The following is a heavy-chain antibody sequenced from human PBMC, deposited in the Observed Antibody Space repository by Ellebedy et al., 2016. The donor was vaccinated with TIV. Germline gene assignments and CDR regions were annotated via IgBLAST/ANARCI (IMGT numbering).Heavy chain of an antibody. CDR2: TYYASKWYY. J-gene: IGHJ3*01. D-gene: IGHD3-3*01. CDR1: GDSVSSNSLS. Sequence: LRLSCGISGDSVSSNSLSWNWIRQSPSGGLEWLARTYYASKWYYDYAVSLQGRITINPDTSKNQVSLHPNSVTPEDTAVYYGVGRRYYGDSGSFDLWGQGTMVTVSS. CDR3: VGRRYYGDSGSFDL. V-gene: IGHV6-1*01.